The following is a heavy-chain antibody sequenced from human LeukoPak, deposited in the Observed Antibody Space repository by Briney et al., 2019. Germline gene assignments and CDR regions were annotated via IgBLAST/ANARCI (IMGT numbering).Heavy chain of an antibody. CDR1: GGSFSGYY. J-gene: IGHJ6*02. V-gene: IGHV4-34*01. Sequence: SETLSLTCAVYGGSFSGYYWSWIRQPPGKGLEWIGEINHSGSTNYNPSLKSRVTISVDKSKNQFSLKLSSVTAADTAVYYCARSGPSIAANLYYYYGMDVWGQGTTVTVSS. CDR2: INHSGST. CDR3: ARSGPSIAANLYYYYGMDV. D-gene: IGHD6-6*01.